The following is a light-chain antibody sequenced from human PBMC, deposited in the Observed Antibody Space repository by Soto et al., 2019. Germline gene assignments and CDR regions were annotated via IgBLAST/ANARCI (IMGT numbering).Light chain of an antibody. CDR1: SSDVGDYNY. V-gene: IGLV2-14*03. Sequence: QSVLTQPASVSGSPGQSITISCTGTSSDVGDYNYVSWYQHHPGKETKHIIYDVSNRPSGVYKSLSGSKSGNTATMTKYRLQPYDEADYYCSSYTTSNTRQIVFGTGTKVTVL. CDR3: SSYTTSNTRQIV. CDR2: DVS. J-gene: IGLJ1*01.